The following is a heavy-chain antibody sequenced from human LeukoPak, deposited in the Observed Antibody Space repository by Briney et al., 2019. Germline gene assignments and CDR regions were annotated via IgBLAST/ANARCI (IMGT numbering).Heavy chain of an antibody. CDR2: IYYSGST. Sequence: SETLSLTCTVSGGSISSYYWSWIRQPPGKGLEWIGYIYYSGSTYYNPSLKSRVTISVDTSKNQFSLKLSSVTAADTAVYYCAGADYDFWSGYFDYWGQGTLVTVSS. CDR1: GGSISSYY. V-gene: IGHV4-59*12. D-gene: IGHD3-3*01. J-gene: IGHJ4*02. CDR3: AGADYDFWSGYFDY.